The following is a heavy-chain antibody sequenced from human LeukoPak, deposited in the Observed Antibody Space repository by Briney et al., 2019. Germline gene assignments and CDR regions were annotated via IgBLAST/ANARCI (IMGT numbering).Heavy chain of an antibody. CDR2: IVVGSGNT. D-gene: IGHD3-10*01. CDR1: GFTFTSSA. Sequence: SVKVSCKASGFTFTSSAVQWVRQARGQRLEWIGWIVVGSGNTNYAQKFQEGVTITRDMSTSTAYMELSSLRAEDTAVYYCARDDYGSGSYYNSFDPWGQGTLVTVSS. J-gene: IGHJ5*02. CDR3: ARDDYGSGSYYNSFDP. V-gene: IGHV1-58*01.